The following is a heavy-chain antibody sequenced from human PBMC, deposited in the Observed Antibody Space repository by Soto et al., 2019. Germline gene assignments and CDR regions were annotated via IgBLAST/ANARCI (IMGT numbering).Heavy chain of an antibody. CDR3: ARGRRYDFWSGYYDLDP. CDR2: IIPIFGTA. D-gene: IGHD3-3*01. CDR1: GGTFSSYX. Sequence: VKVSCKASGGTFSSYXISWVRQAPGQGLEWMGGIIPIFGTANYAQKFQGRVTITADESTSTAYMELSSLRSEDTAVYYCARGRRYDFWSGYYDLDPWGQGTLVTVSS. J-gene: IGHJ5*02. V-gene: IGHV1-69*13.